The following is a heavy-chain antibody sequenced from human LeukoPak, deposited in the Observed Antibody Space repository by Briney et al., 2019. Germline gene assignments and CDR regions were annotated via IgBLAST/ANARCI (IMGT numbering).Heavy chain of an antibody. CDR2: IYYSGST. V-gene: IGHV4-31*03. D-gene: IGHD3-10*01. CDR1: GGSISSGGYY. CDR3: ARSPLYYYGSGSYFLYFDY. J-gene: IGHJ4*02. Sequence: SETLSLTCTVSGGSISSGGYYWSWTRQHPRKGLEWIGYIYYSGSTYYNPSLKSRVTISVDTSKNQFSLKLSSVTAADTAVYYCARSPLYYYGSGSYFLYFDYWGQGTLVTVSS.